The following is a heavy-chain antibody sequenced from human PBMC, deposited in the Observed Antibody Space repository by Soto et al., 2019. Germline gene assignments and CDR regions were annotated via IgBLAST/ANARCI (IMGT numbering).Heavy chain of an antibody. D-gene: IGHD2-2*01. J-gene: IGHJ4*02. CDR1: GFTFSTHG. CDR3: ASRGDSPYYYDF. V-gene: IGHV3-23*01. Sequence: GGSLRLSCTTSGFTFSTHGMTWVRQAPGKGLQWVSAITETGRNTYYADSVKGRFTISRDNSKDTLYLQMNSLRAEDTAVYSCASRGDSPYYYDFWGQGTLVTVSS. CDR2: ITETGRNT.